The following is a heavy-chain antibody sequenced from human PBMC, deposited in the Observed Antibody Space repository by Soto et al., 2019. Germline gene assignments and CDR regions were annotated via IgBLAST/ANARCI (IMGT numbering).Heavy chain of an antibody. Sequence: ASVKVSCEASGYTLTGYGISSVRQAPGQGLEWMGWISAYNGNTNYAQKLQARVTMTTDTSTSTAYMELRSLRSDDTALYYCAVEYYGMDVWGQGTTVTVSS. V-gene: IGHV1-18*01. D-gene: IGHD1-1*01. CDR2: ISAYNGNT. CDR1: GYTLTGYG. CDR3: AVEYYGMDV. J-gene: IGHJ6*02.